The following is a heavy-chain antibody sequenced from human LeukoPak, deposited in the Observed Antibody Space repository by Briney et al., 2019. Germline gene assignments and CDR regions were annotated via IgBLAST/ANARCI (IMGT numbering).Heavy chain of an antibody. CDR3: ARELIVVVPAASNWFDP. V-gene: IGHV6-1*01. D-gene: IGHD2-2*01. Sequence: SQTLSLTCAISGDSVSSNSAAWNWIRQSPSRGLEWLGRTYYRSKWYNDYAVSVKSRITIDPDTSKNQFSLQLNSVTPEDTAVYYCARELIVVVPAASNWFDPWGQGTLVTVSS. CDR1: GDSVSSNSAA. CDR2: TYYRSKWYN. J-gene: IGHJ5*02.